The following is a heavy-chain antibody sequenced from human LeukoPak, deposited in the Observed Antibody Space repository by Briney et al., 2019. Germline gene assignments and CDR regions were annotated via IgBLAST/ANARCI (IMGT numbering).Heavy chain of an antibody. J-gene: IGHJ4*02. CDR3: ARDSNHYYYDSSGLDY. V-gene: IGHV3-7*01. CDR1: GFTFSSYW. D-gene: IGHD3-22*01. Sequence: GGSLRLSCAASGFTFSSYWMSWVRQAPGKGLEWVANIKQDGSEKYYVGSVKGRFTISRDNAKNSLYLQMNSLRAEDTAVYYCARDSNHYYYDSSGLDYWGQGTLVTVSS. CDR2: IKQDGSEK.